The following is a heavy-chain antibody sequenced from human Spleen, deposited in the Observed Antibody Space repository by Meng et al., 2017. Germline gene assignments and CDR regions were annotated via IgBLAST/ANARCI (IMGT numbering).Heavy chain of an antibody. J-gene: IGHJ5*02. CDR1: GGSISGGDYY. CDR3: ARYVFDSSSLYSNWFDP. CDR2: IHYSGST. D-gene: IGHD3-22*01. V-gene: IGHV4-31*03. Sequence: QVQLQESGPGLVKPSQTLSLTCTVFGGSISGGDYYWSWIRQLPGKGLEWIAYIHYSGSTYYSPSLKSRVTISLDTSKNQLSLKLSSMTAADTAVYYCARYVFDSSSLYSNWFDPWGQGTLVTVSS.